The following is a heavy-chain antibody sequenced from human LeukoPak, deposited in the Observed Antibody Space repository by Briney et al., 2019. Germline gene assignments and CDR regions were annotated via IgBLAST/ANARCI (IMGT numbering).Heavy chain of an antibody. D-gene: IGHD3-10*01. CDR2: INWNGGST. V-gene: IGHV3-20*04. Sequence: GGSLRLSCAASGFTLDDYGMSWVRQAPGKGLEWVSGINWNGGSTGYVDSVKGRFTISRDKAKNSLYLQMNSLRAEDTSLYYCTRDYYGSGSYPYYMDVWGKGTTDTVFS. CDR3: TRDYYGSGSYPYYMDV. J-gene: IGHJ6*03. CDR1: GFTLDDYG.